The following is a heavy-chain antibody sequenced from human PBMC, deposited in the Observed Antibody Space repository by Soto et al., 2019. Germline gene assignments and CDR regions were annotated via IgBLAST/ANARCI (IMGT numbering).Heavy chain of an antibody. CDR1: GFTFSGAA. CDR2: IRTKPNSYAT. J-gene: IGHJ4*02. CDR3: YGYPDY. D-gene: IGHD5-18*01. V-gene: IGHV3-73*02. Sequence: EVQLVESGGGLVQPGGSLKLSCAASGFTFSGAAMHWVRQASGKGLEWLGRIRTKPNSYATAYAASVKGRFTISRDDSKNTAYLQMNSLKAEDTAVYYCYGYPDYGGQGALVTVSS.